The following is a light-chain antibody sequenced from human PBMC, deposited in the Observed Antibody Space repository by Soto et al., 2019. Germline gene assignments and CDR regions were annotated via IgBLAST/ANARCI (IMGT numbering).Light chain of an antibody. Sequence: DIVLTQAPATLSLSPGERATLSCRASEILYNSLAWYQLRPGQVPRLLISDAFNRATGVPARFSGSGSGTDFTLTIDNVEPEDSAVYFCQHRTKWPLTFGGGTKVDIK. CDR2: DAF. V-gene: IGKV3-11*01. CDR3: QHRTKWPLT. CDR1: EILYNS. J-gene: IGKJ4*01.